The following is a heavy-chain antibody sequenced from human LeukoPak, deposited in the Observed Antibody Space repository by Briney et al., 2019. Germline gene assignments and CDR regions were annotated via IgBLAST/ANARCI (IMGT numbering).Heavy chain of an antibody. J-gene: IGHJ4*02. D-gene: IGHD1-26*01. Sequence: GGSLGLSWAASGFTFSINWMHWFRQAPGKGLVWVSRINEDGSTTNYADSVKGRSTIFRDNAKNTLYLQMNSLRAEDTAVYYCVRDLGGRSGHWGQGTLVTVSS. V-gene: IGHV3-74*01. CDR3: VRDLGGRSGH. CDR1: GFTFSINW. CDR2: INEDGSTT.